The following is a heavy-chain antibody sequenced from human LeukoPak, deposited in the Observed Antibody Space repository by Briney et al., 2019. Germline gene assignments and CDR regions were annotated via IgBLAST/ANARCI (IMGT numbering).Heavy chain of an antibody. CDR1: GGSISSYY. Sequence: SETLSLTCTVPGGSISSYYWSWIRQPAGKGLEWIGRIYTSGSTNYNPSLKSRVTMSVDTSKNQFSLKLSSVTAADTAVYYCARGARHYYDSSGYYPRGYYYYYMDVWGKGTTVTVSS. CDR2: IYTSGST. V-gene: IGHV4-4*07. J-gene: IGHJ6*03. D-gene: IGHD3-22*01. CDR3: ARGARHYYDSSGYYPRGYYYYYMDV.